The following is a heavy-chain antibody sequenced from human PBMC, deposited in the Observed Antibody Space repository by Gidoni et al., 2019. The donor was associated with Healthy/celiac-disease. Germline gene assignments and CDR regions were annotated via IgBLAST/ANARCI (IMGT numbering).Heavy chain of an antibody. V-gene: IGHV3-48*01. CDR3: ARDPRDGYNYHFDY. CDR2: ISSSSSTI. D-gene: IGHD5-12*01. CDR1: GFTFVSYS. Sequence: EVQLVESGGGLVQPGGSLRLSCSACGFTFVSYSMNWVRQAPGKGLEWVSYISSSSSTIYYADSVKGRFTISRDNAKNSLYLQMNSLRAEDTAVYYCARDPRDGYNYHFDYWGQGTLVTVSS. J-gene: IGHJ4*02.